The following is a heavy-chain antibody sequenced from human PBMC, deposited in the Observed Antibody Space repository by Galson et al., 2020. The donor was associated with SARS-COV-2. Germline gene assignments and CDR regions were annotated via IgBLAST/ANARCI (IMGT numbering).Heavy chain of an antibody. Sequence: SETLSLTCTVSGDSMSTYYWAWIRQAARRGLEWIGRIHSTGISNYNPSLKSRVTMSVDTSKNTISLELSSVTAADTAIYYCASSGYYLFDSWGQGMLVTVSS. J-gene: IGHJ4*02. CDR3: ASSGYYLFDS. V-gene: IGHV4-4*07. CDR1: GDSMSTYY. D-gene: IGHD3-22*01. CDR2: IHSTGIS.